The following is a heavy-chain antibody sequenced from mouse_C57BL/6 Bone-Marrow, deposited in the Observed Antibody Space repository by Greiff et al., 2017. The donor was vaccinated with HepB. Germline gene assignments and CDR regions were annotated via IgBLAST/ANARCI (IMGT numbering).Heavy chain of an antibody. CDR3: ASGGYSFYAMDY. J-gene: IGHJ4*01. D-gene: IGHD2-12*01. Sequence: VQLQQPGAELVRPGSSVKLSCKASGYTFTSYWMHWVKQRPIQGLEWIGNIDPSDSETHYNQKFKDKATLTVDKSSSTAYMQLSSLTSEDSAVYYCASGGYSFYAMDYWGQGTSVTVSS. V-gene: IGHV1-52*01. CDR2: IDPSDSET. CDR1: GYTFTSYW.